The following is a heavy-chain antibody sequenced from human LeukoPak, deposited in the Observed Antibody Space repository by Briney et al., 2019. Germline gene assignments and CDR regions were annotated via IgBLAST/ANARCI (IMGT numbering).Heavy chain of an antibody. Sequence: GGSLRLSCAASGFTFSSYGMHWVRQAPGKGLEWVAFIRYDGSNKYYADSVKGRFTISRDNSRNTLYLQMNSLRAEDTAVYYCAKDRIIYGSGSYTSYDYWGQGTLVTVSS. CDR1: GFTFSSYG. V-gene: IGHV3-30*02. D-gene: IGHD3-10*01. CDR3: AKDRIIYGSGSYTSYDY. J-gene: IGHJ4*02. CDR2: IRYDGSNK.